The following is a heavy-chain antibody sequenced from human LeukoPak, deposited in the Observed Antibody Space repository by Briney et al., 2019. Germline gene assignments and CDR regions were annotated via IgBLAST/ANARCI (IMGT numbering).Heavy chain of an antibody. CDR1: GFTFSSYS. Sequence: PGGSLRLSCAASGFTFSSYSMNWVRQAPGKGLEWVSSISRSSNYIYYADSVKGRFTISRDNAKNPLYLQINSLRAEDTSVYYCARGENNYGYYYFDYWGQGTLVTVSS. CDR3: ARGENNYGYYYFDY. V-gene: IGHV3-21*01. D-gene: IGHD5-24*01. CDR2: ISRSSNYI. J-gene: IGHJ4*02.